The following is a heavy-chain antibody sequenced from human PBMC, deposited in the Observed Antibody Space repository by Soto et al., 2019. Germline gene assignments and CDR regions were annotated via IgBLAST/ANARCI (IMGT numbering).Heavy chain of an antibody. Sequence: GESLKISCKGSGYSFTSYWISWVRQMPGKGLEWMGRIDPSDSYTNYSPSFQGHVTISADKSISTAYLQWSSLKASDTAMYYCARHDGYDSFYYYGMDVWGQGTTVTVAS. CDR2: IDPSDSYT. CDR3: ARHDGYDSFYYYGMDV. J-gene: IGHJ6*02. CDR1: GYSFTSYW. D-gene: IGHD5-12*01. V-gene: IGHV5-10-1*01.